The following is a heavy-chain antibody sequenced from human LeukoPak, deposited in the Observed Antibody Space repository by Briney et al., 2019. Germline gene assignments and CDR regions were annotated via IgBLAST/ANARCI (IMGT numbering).Heavy chain of an antibody. Sequence: ASVKVSCKASGYTFTGYFMHWVRQDPGHGLVWMGWVNPNSGDTNYAQKFPGRVTRTRNTSITAGYMELSTLRFDDTAIYYCARGQVSSPEDYWGQGTLVTVSS. V-gene: IGHV1-2*02. CDR1: GYTFTGYF. CDR2: VNPNSGDT. CDR3: ARGQVSSPEDY. J-gene: IGHJ4*02. D-gene: IGHD6-6*01.